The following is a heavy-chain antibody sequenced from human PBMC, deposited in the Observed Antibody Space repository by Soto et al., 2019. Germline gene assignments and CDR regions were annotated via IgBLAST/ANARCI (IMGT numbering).Heavy chain of an antibody. CDR2: IYYSGST. J-gene: IGHJ4*02. V-gene: IGHV4-61*01. CDR3: ARGLAVAGKYYFXY. CDR1: GGSVSSGSYY. Sequence: SETLSLTCTVSGGSVSSGSYYWSWIRQPPGKGLEWIGYIYYSGSTNYNPSLKRRVTISVDTSKNQSSLKLSSVTAADTAVYYCARGLAVAGKYYFXYWGQGTLVTVSS. D-gene: IGHD6-19*01.